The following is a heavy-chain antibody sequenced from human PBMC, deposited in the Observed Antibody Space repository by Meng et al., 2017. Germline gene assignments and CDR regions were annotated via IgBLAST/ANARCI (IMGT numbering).Heavy chain of an antibody. CDR1: GGSISSGGYY. D-gene: IGHD5-18*01. CDR3: ARADRRVGSYGPNWFDP. V-gene: IGHV4-31*01. J-gene: IGHJ5*02. CDR2: IYYSGST. Sequence: GQVEELAPGPVKPHQPLSLTCTVSGGSISSGGYYWSWIRQHPGKGLEWIGYIYYSGSTYYNPSLKSLVTISVDTSKNQFSLKLSSVTAADTAVYYCARADRRVGSYGPNWFDPWGQGTLVTVSS.